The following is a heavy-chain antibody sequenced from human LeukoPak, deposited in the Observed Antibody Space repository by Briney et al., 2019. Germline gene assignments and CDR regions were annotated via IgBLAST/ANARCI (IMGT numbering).Heavy chain of an antibody. CDR1: GNTLTELS. J-gene: IGHJ4*02. D-gene: IGHD3-10*01. Sequence: ASVKVSCKVSGNTLTELSMHWVRQAPGKGLEWMGGLDPEDGETIYAQQFLGRVTMTEDTSTDTAYMDLSGLRSEDTAVYYCATLNYFGSGSYIDYWGQGTLVTVSS. CDR2: LDPEDGET. CDR3: ATLNYFGSGSYIDY. V-gene: IGHV1-24*01.